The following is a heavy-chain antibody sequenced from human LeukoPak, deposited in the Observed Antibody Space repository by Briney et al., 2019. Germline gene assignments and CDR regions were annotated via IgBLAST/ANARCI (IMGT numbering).Heavy chain of an antibody. CDR1: GYTFTSYG. CDR3: ATEGYCSSTSCSREVDY. D-gene: IGHD2-2*01. J-gene: IGHJ4*02. V-gene: IGHV1-18*01. CDR2: ISAYNGNT. Sequence: GASVKVSCKASGYTFTSYGISWVRQAPGQGLEWMGWISAYNGNTNYAQKLQGRVTMTTDTSTSTAYMELRSLRSEDTAVYYCATEGYCSSTSCSREVDYWGQGTLVTVSS.